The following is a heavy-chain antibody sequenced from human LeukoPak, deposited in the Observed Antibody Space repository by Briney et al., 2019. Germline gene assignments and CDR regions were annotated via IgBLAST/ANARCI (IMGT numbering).Heavy chain of an antibody. CDR1: GGTFSSYA. D-gene: IGHD5-18*01. V-gene: IGHV1-69*04. CDR2: IIPILGIA. CDR3: ARGPKTRYTFDY. Sequence: SVKVSCKASGGTFSSYAISWMRQAPGQGLEWMGRIIPILGIANYAQKFQGRVTITADKSTSTAYMELSSLRSEDTAVYYCARGPKTRYTFDYWGQGTLVTVSS. J-gene: IGHJ4*02.